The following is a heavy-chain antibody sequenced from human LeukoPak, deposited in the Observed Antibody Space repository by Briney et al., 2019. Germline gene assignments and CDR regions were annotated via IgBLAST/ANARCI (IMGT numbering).Heavy chain of an antibody. J-gene: IGHJ4*02. CDR3: AKAPMYDSTGYYRELDY. Sequence: GGSLRLSCAASGFTFSSYAMSWVRQAPGKGLEWVSAISGSGGSTYYADSVKGRFTISRDDSKNALYLQLNSLRAEDTAVYYCAKAPMYDSTGYYRELDYWGQGTLVTVSS. CDR2: ISGSGGST. V-gene: IGHV3-23*01. D-gene: IGHD3-22*01. CDR1: GFTFSSYA.